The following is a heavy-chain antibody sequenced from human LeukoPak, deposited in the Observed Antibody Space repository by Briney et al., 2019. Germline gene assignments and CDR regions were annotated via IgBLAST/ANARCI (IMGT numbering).Heavy chain of an antibody. CDR3: ARDRRFGYSSGWYGDY. D-gene: IGHD6-19*01. J-gene: IGHJ4*02. CDR1: GFIVSSNY. V-gene: IGHV3-21*01. Sequence: KTGGSLRLSCAASGFIVSSNYMNWVRQAPGKGLEWVSSISSSSNYIYYADSVKGRFTISRDNAKNSLYLQMNSLRAEDTAVYYCARDRRFGYSSGWYGDYWGQGTLVTVSS. CDR2: ISSSSNYI.